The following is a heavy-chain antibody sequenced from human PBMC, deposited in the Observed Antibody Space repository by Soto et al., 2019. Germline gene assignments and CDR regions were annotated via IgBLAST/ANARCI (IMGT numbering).Heavy chain of an antibody. D-gene: IGHD3-16*01. CDR2: ISWNSGSI. CDR3: AKDLYPAHLGDAFDI. J-gene: IGHJ3*02. V-gene: IGHV3-9*01. CDR1: GFTFDDYA. Sequence: GGSLRLSCAASGFTFDDYAMHWVRQAPGKGLEWVSGISWNSGSIGYADSVKGRFTISRDNAKNSLYLQMNSLRAEDTALYYCAKDLYPAHLGDAFDIWGQGTMVTVSS.